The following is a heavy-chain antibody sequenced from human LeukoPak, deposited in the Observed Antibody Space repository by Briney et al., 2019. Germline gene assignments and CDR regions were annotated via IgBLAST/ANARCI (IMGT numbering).Heavy chain of an antibody. D-gene: IGHD6-19*01. CDR3: ARERAGSFDY. V-gene: IGHV3-21*05. J-gene: IGHJ4*02. CDR1: AFTFSSSW. CDR2: ISSGSSYT. Sequence: GGSLRLSCVASAFTFSSSWMNWVRQAPGKGLEWVSYISSGSSYTNYADSVKGRFTISRDNAKNSLYLQMNSLRAEDTAVYYCARERAGSFDYWGQGTLVTVSS.